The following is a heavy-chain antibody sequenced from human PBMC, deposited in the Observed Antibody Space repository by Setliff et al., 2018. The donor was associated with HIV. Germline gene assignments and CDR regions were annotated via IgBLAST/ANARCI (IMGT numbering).Heavy chain of an antibody. V-gene: IGHV4-59*12. Sequence: SETLSLTCTVSGGSIRSYYWNWLRQPPGKGLELIGEIKHSGSTNYNPSLKSRVTISVDTAKNQFSLNLTSVTAADTAVYYCARGGFKWSGSYADYWGQGTLVTVSS. D-gene: IGHD1-26*01. J-gene: IGHJ4*02. CDR1: GGSIRSYY. CDR2: IKHSGST. CDR3: ARGGFKWSGSYADY.